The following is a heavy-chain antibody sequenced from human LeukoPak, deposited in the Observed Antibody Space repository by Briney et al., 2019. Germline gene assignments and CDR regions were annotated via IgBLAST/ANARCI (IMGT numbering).Heavy chain of an antibody. V-gene: IGHV1-2*02. Sequence: EASVKVSCKASGYTFTGYYMHWVRQAPGQGLEWMGWINPNSGGTNYAQKFQGRVTMTRDTSISTAYMELSRLRSDDTAVYYCARDGPYYDSSGQYFDYWGQGTLVTVSS. CDR1: GYTFTGYY. J-gene: IGHJ4*02. D-gene: IGHD3-22*01. CDR3: ARDGPYYDSSGQYFDY. CDR2: INPNSGGT.